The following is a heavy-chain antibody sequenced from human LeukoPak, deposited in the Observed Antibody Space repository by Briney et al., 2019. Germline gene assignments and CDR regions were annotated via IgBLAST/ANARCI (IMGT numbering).Heavy chain of an antibody. J-gene: IGHJ4*02. D-gene: IGHD5-24*01. Sequence: SETLSLTCTASVGPISSSSYYWGWIRQPPGKGLEWIGSIYYSGSTYHNPSLKSPLTISVDTSKSQFSLKLTSVTAADTAVYYCARVEMTTISYSFDYWGQGTLVTVSS. CDR2: IYYSGST. CDR3: ARVEMTTISYSFDY. V-gene: IGHV4-39*01. CDR1: VGPISSSSYY.